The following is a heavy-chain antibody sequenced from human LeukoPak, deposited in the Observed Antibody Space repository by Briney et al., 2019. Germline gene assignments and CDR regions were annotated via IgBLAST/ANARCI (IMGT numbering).Heavy chain of an antibody. CDR2: IWSDGSNR. CDR1: GFIYSHYG. CDR3: ARDAQRGFDYSNSLEY. D-gene: IGHD4-11*01. J-gene: IGHJ4*01. Sequence: GGSLRLPCAASGFIYSHYGMHWVRQAPGKGLEWAAVIWSDGSNRFYAGSVKGRFTISRDNSQNTLFLQMNSLRAEDTAMYYCARDAQRGFDYSNSLEYWGHGTLVTVSS. V-gene: IGHV3-33*01.